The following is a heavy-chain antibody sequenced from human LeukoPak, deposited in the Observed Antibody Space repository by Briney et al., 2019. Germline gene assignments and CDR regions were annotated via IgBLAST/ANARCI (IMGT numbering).Heavy chain of an antibody. CDR3: AKDRTVGASYWYFDL. V-gene: IGHV3-11*01. J-gene: IGHJ2*01. CDR1: GFTFSDYY. D-gene: IGHD1-26*01. Sequence: GGSLRLSCAASGFTFSDYYMSWIRQAPGKGLEWVSYISSSGSTIYYADSVKGRFTISRDTSKNILFLQMNTLRAEDTAIYYCAKDRTVGASYWYFDLWGRGTLVTVSS. CDR2: ISSSGSTI.